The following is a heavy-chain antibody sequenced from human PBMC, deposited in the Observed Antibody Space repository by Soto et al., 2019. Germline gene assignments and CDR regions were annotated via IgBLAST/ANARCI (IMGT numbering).Heavy chain of an antibody. J-gene: IGHJ4*02. CDR1: GGTFSSYA. Sequence: ASVKVSCKASGGTFSSYAISWVRQAPGQGLEWMGGIIPIFGTANYAQKFQGRVTITADESTSTAYMELSSLRSEDTAVYYCARGLYYYDSSGFDYWGQGTLVTAPQ. D-gene: IGHD3-22*01. CDR2: IIPIFGTA. V-gene: IGHV1-69*13. CDR3: ARGLYYYDSSGFDY.